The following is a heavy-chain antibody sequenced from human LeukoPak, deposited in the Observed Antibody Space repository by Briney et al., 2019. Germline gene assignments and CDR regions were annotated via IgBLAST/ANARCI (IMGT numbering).Heavy chain of an antibody. CDR1: GFTFSGSA. D-gene: IGHD1-1*01. CDR2: IRSKANHYAT. J-gene: IGHJ5*02. Sequence: QPGGSLRLSCAASGFTFSGSAMHWVRQASGKGLEWVGRIRSKANHYATAYAASVKGRFTVSRDDSKNTAYLQMNSLKTEDTAVYYCTLNNLYENGFDPWGQGTLVTVSS. V-gene: IGHV3-73*01. CDR3: TLNNLYENGFDP.